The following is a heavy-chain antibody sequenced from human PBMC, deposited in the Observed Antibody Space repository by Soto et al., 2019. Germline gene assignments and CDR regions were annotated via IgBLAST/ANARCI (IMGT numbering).Heavy chain of an antibody. CDR2: ISYDGRVK. D-gene: IGHD1-26*01. V-gene: IGHV3-30*04. Sequence: HPGGSLRLSCAASGSTFSDYPIHWVRHAPRKGLEWVAVISYDGRVKYYVDSVKGRFTISRDDSKNTLYLQMNGLRVDGTVVYYCARDFIVGAPDYFDYWGQGTLVTVSS. CDR3: ARDFIVGAPDYFDY. CDR1: GSTFSDYP. J-gene: IGHJ4*02.